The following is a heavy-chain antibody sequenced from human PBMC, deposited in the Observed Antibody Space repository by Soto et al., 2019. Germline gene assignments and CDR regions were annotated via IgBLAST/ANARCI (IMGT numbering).Heavy chain of an antibody. Sequence: SETLSLTCAVYGGSFSGYYWSWIRQPPGKGLEWIGEINHRGSTNYNPSLKSRVTISVDTSKNQFSLKLSSVTAADTAVYYCARGSGWSYYYYYGLDVWGQGTTVTVSS. CDR1: GGSFSGYY. V-gene: IGHV4-34*01. CDR2: INHRGST. J-gene: IGHJ6*02. CDR3: ARGSGWSYYYYYGLDV. D-gene: IGHD6-19*01.